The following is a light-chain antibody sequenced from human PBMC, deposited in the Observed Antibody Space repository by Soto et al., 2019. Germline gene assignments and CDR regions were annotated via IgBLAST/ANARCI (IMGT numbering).Light chain of an antibody. CDR2: WAS. CDR3: RQAYSRTLT. J-gene: IGKJ4*01. Sequence: DIVMTQSPDSLAVSLGERATINCKFSQSVLDTSYNKNYLAWYQQKPGHPPKVLLYWASTRESGVHDGFSGSYAGNVFTITVSDLRAEDEAVYYYRQAYSRTLTYGGGPKGEV. CDR1: QSVLDTSYNKNY. V-gene: IGKV4-1*01.